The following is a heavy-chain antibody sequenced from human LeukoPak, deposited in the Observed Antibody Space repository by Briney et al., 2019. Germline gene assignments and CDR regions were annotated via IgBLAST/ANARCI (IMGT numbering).Heavy chain of an antibody. D-gene: IGHD6-13*01. J-gene: IGHJ4*02. CDR2: IIPILGIA. CDR3: ARADSSSWYGYFDY. V-gene: IGHV1-69*02. CDR1: GYTFTSYT. Sequence: GASVKVSCKASGYTFTSYTISWVRQAPGQGLEWMGRIIPILGIANYAQKFQGRVTITADKSTSTAYMELSSLRSEDTAVYYCARADSSSWYGYFDYWGQGTLVTVSS.